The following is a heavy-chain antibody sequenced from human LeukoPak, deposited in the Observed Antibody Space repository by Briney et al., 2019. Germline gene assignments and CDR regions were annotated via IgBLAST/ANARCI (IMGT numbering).Heavy chain of an antibody. J-gene: IGHJ3*02. Sequence: GESLKISCAASGFTFSSYGMHWVRQAPGKGLEWVAFIRYDGSNKYYADSVKGRFTISRDNSKNTLYLQMNSLRAEDTAVYYCAKGPNILRFLEWSDAFDIWGQGTMVTVSS. CDR1: GFTFSSYG. D-gene: IGHD3-3*01. CDR2: IRYDGSNK. CDR3: AKGPNILRFLEWSDAFDI. V-gene: IGHV3-30*02.